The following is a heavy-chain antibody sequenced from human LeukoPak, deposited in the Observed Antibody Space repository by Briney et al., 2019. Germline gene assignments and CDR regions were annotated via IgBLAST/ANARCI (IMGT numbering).Heavy chain of an antibody. J-gene: IGHJ4*02. V-gene: IGHV3-48*03. D-gene: IGHD5-18*01. CDR2: ISSSGSTI. CDR1: GFTFSSYE. Sequence: GGSLRLSCAASGFTFSSYEMNWVRQVPGKGLEWVSYISSSGSTIYYADSVKGRFTISRDNAKNSLYLQMNSLRAEDTAVYYCARDGYSYGYFDYWGQGTLVTVSS. CDR3: ARDGYSYGYFDY.